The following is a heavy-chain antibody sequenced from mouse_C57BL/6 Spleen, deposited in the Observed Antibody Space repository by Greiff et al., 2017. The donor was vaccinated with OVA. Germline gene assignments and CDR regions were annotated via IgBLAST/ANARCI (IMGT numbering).Heavy chain of an antibody. CDR3: AREDYDLWYFDV. V-gene: IGHV5-4*01. J-gene: IGHJ1*03. CDR2: ISDGGSYT. CDR1: GFTFSSYA. D-gene: IGHD2-4*01. Sequence: EVKLMESGGGLVKPGGSLKLSCAASGFTFSSYAMSWVRQTPEKRLEWVATISDGGSYTYYPDNVKGRFTISRDNAKNNLYLQMSHLKSEDTAMYYCAREDYDLWYFDVWGTGTTVTVSS.